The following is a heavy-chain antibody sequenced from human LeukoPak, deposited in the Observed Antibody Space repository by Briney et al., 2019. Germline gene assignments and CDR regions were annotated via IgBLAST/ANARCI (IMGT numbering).Heavy chain of an antibody. J-gene: IGHJ4*02. CDR1: GFSFSSYG. CDR2: IRSDGSNK. Sequence: GGSLRLSCAGSGFSFSSYGMHWVRQAPGKGLEWVAFIRSDGSNKYYADSVKGRFTISRDNSKNTLYLQMNSLRAEDTAVYHCARILDSAWGELGYWGQGTLVTVSS. V-gene: IGHV3-30*02. D-gene: IGHD6-19*01. CDR3: ARILDSAWGELGY.